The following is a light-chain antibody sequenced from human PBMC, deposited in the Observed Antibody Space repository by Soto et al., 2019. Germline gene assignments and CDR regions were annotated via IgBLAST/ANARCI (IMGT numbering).Light chain of an antibody. J-gene: IGKJ2*01. CDR2: RGS. Sequence: EIVMTQSPGTLSASPGERATLSCRASQSVSRNLAWYQQKPGQAPRLLIYRGSTRASGVPARFSGSGSGTDFTLTISSLQSEDFAVYYCQQYNDWPNTFGQGTKLEIK. CDR1: QSVSRN. V-gene: IGKV3-15*01. CDR3: QQYNDWPNT.